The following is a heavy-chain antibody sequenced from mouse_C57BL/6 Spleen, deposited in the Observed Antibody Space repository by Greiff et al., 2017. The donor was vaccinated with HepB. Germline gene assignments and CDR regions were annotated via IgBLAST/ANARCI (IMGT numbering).Heavy chain of an antibody. CDR3: ARPITTVVATRYFDV. Sequence: EVQWVESGGGLVQPGGSLSLSCAASGFTFTDYYMSWVRQPPGKALEWLGFIRNKANGYTTEYSASVKGRFTISRDNSQSILYLQMNALRAEDSATYYCARPITTVVATRYFDVWGTGTTVTVSS. V-gene: IGHV7-3*01. CDR1: GFTFTDYY. J-gene: IGHJ1*03. CDR2: IRNKANGYTT. D-gene: IGHD1-1*01.